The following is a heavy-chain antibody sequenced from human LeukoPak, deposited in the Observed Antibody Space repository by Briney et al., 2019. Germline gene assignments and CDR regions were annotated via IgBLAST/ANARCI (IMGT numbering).Heavy chain of an antibody. CDR2: INPNSGGT. J-gene: IGHJ4*02. D-gene: IGHD2-8*01. CDR1: GYTFTGYY. V-gene: IGHV1-2*02. CDR3: VRVPIVLMVYANENFDY. Sequence: ASVKVSCKASGYTFTGYYMHWVRQAPGQGLEWMGWINPNSGGTNYAQKFQGRVTMTRDTSISTAYMELSRLRSDDTAVYYCVRVPIVLMVYANENFDYWGQGTLVTVSS.